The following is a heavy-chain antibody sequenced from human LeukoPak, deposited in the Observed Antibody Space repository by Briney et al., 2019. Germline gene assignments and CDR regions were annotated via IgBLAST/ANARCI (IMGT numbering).Heavy chain of an antibody. CDR2: MNLDGGEK. Sequence: PSETLSLTCTVSGGSISSSSYYWGWVRQAPGKGLEWVARMNLDGGEKYYVDSVKGRFTISRDNAKTSLYLEMNSLRAEDTAVYYCARDATYCTNGVCYTRFDYWGQGTLVTVSS. D-gene: IGHD2-8*01. J-gene: IGHJ4*02. CDR3: ARDATYCTNGVCYTRFDY. CDR1: GGSISSSSYY. V-gene: IGHV3-7*01.